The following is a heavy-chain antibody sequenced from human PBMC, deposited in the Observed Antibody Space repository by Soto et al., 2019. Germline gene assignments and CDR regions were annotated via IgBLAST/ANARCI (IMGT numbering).Heavy chain of an antibody. Sequence: SVKVSCKASGGTFSSYAISWVRQAPGQGLEWMGGIIPTFGTANYAQKFQGRVTITTDESTSTAYMELSSLRSEDTAVYYCARGCGGDCYSPVHNWFDPWGQGTQVTVSS. J-gene: IGHJ5*02. CDR3: ARGCGGDCYSPVHNWFDP. CDR1: GGTFSSYA. CDR2: IIPTFGTA. V-gene: IGHV1-69*05. D-gene: IGHD2-21*02.